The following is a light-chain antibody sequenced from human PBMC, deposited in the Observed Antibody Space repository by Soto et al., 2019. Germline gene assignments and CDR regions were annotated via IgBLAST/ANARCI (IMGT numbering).Light chain of an antibody. CDR3: QQYDNSIT. J-gene: IGKJ5*01. CDR2: GAS. Sequence: EIVLTQSPGTLSLSPGETATLSCRASQSVSSNNLAWYHQKPGQTPRLLIYGASSRATGIPERFSGSGSGTDFTLTISRLEPEDFAVYYCQQYDNSITFGPGTRLEIE. CDR1: QSVSSNN. V-gene: IGKV3-20*01.